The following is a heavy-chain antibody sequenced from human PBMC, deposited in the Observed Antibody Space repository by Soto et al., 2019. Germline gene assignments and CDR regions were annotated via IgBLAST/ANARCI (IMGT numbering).Heavy chain of an antibody. CDR1: GGTFSSYA. D-gene: IGHD2-15*01. V-gene: IGHV1-69*13. J-gene: IGHJ6*02. CDR2: IIPIFGTA. CDR3: ARHSRGGGTIYHHGKDV. Sequence: SVKVSCKASGGTFSSYAISWVRQAPGQGLEWMGGIIPIFGTANYAQKFQGRVTITADESTSTAYMELSSLRSEDTAVYYCARHSRGGGTIYHHGKDVWGQGTKVTVSS.